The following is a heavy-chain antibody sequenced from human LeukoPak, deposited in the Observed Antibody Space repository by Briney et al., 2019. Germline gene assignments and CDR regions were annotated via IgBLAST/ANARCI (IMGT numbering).Heavy chain of an antibody. V-gene: IGHV3-11*01. J-gene: IGHJ4*02. CDR1: GFDFSNSF. Sequence: GGSLRLSCTASGFDFSNSFMSWIRQAPGKGLEWISYISSRSTTIYYADSVKGRFTISRDNAKNTVYLQMNNLRVDDTAVFYCGKGSLAVPATPLDFWGQGTLVTVSS. CDR2: ISSRSTTI. D-gene: IGHD2-15*01. CDR3: GKGSLAVPATPLDF.